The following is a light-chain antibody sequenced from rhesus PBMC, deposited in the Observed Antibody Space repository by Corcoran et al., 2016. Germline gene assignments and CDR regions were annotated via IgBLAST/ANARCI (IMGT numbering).Light chain of an antibody. CDR2: GAS. Sequence: QVELTQSPATLSLSPGERATLSCRASQSVRHYLAWYQQKPGQAPRLLIHGASTRATGVPDRFSGSGSGTDFTLTISSLEPEDVGFYHCYQHSSDYSFGQGTKVEIK. V-gene: IGKV3-10*01. CDR1: QSVRHY. CDR3: YQHSSDYS. J-gene: IGKJ2*01.